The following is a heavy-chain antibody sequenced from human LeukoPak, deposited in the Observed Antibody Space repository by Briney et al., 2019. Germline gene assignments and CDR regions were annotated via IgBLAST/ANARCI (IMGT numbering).Heavy chain of an antibody. Sequence: SETLSLTCTVSGGSISSYHWSWIRQPAGKGLEWIGRIYTSGSANYNPSLKSRVTMSVDTSKNQFSLKLSSVTAADTAVYYCARDTYYYDSSGYYPFDYWGQGTLVTVSS. CDR1: GGSISSYH. J-gene: IGHJ4*02. CDR2: IYTSGSA. D-gene: IGHD3-22*01. V-gene: IGHV4-4*07. CDR3: ARDTYYYDSSGYYPFDY.